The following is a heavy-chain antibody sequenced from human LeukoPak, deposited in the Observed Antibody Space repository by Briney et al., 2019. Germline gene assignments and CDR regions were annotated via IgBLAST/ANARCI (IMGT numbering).Heavy chain of an antibody. CDR3: AREYGGSGFDY. D-gene: IGHD1-26*01. V-gene: IGHV4-4*07. CDR1: GGSISSYY. J-gene: IGHJ4*02. Sequence: PSETLSLTCIVSGGSISSYYWSWIRQPAGKGLEWIGHIYSTGSTNYNPSLKSRVTMSVDTSKNQFSLKLSSVTAADTAVYYCAREYGGSGFDYWGQGTLVTVSS. CDR2: IYSTGST.